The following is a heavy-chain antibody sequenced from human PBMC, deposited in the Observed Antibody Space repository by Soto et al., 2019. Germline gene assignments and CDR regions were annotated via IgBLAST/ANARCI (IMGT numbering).Heavy chain of an antibody. Sequence: SETLSLTCAVYGGSFSGYYWIWIRQPPVNGLEFIGEINHILSTNYNPSLKSRFTISLYTSKNHFSLKLISVTAADTAVYYCARAKTQYSDFDYWGQGTLVTVSS. V-gene: IGHV4-34*01. CDR1: GGSFSGYY. D-gene: IGHD1-26*01. CDR3: ARAKTQYSDFDY. J-gene: IGHJ4*02. CDR2: INHILST.